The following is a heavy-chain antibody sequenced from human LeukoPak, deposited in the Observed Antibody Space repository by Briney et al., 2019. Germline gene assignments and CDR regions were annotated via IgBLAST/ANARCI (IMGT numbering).Heavy chain of an antibody. D-gene: IGHD2-2*01. CDR3: ARVQAVPAAMRFDYYYYMDV. CDR2: IYTSGST. J-gene: IGHJ6*03. Sequence: SETLFLTCTVSGASISGYYWSWIRQPAGKGLEWIGRIYTSGSTNYNPSLKSRVTMSLDTSKNQFSLKLSSVTAADTAVYYCARVQAVPAAMRFDYYYYMDVWGKGTTVTVSS. V-gene: IGHV4-4*07. CDR1: GASISGYY.